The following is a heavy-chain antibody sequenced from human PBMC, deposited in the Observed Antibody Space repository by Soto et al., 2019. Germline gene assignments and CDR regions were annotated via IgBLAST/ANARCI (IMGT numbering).Heavy chain of an antibody. CDR2: ISTYNGDT. Sequence: ASVKVSCKASGYTFTRSGISWVRQAPGQGLEWMGWISTYNGDTNYAQTFQGRVTMTTDTSTSTAYMELRSLRSDDTAVYYCAREGVAPYYYSGMDVWGQGTPVTVSS. V-gene: IGHV1-18*01. D-gene: IGHD5-12*01. J-gene: IGHJ6*02. CDR3: AREGVAPYYYSGMDV. CDR1: GYTFTRSG.